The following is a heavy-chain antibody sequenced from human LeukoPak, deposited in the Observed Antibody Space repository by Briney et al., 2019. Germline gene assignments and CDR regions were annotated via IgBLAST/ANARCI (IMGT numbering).Heavy chain of an antibody. Sequence: AASVKVSCEASGYTFTSYDINWVRQATGQGLEWMGWMNPNSGNTGYAQKFQGRVTVTRNTSISTAYMELSSLRSEDTAVYYCARTSSWYPLYYYYYGMDVWGQGTTVTVSS. CDR2: MNPNSGNT. CDR3: ARTSSWYPLYYYYYGMDV. D-gene: IGHD6-13*01. CDR1: GYTFTSYD. J-gene: IGHJ6*02. V-gene: IGHV1-8*01.